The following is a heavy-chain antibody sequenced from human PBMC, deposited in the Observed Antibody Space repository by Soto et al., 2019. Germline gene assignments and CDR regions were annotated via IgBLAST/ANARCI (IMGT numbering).Heavy chain of an antibody. D-gene: IGHD3-22*01. V-gene: IGHV4-30-2*01. J-gene: IGHJ5*02. CDR3: AREAGTQYYYDSSGDYWSWFDP. CDR2: IYHSGST. Sequence: PSETLSLTCAVSGGSISSGGYSWSWIRQPPGKGLEWIGYIYHSGSTYYNPSLKSRVTISVDRSKNQFSLKLSSVTAADTAVYYCAREAGTQYYYDSSGDYWSWFDPWGQGTLVTVSS. CDR1: GGSISSGGYS.